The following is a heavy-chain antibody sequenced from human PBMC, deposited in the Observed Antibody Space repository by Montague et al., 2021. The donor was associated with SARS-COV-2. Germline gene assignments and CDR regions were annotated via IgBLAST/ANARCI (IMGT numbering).Heavy chain of an antibody. CDR3: ARGINSAGSYYCHLDV. Sequence: SETLSLTCNVAGGSMSGYNWSWIRQPPGKGLQWIGSMYNSENTSYNPSLKSRVTISVDTSKKQFSLRLSSVTAADTAVYFCARGINSAGSYYCHLDVWGQGTTVTVSS. CDR1: GGSMSGYN. J-gene: IGHJ6*02. V-gene: IGHV4-59*01. CDR2: MYNSENT. D-gene: IGHD2/OR15-2a*01.